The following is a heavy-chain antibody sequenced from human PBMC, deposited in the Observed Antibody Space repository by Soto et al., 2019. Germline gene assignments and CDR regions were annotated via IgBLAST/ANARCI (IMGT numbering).Heavy chain of an antibody. V-gene: IGHV3-33*01. D-gene: IGHD2-15*01. CDR2: IWYDGSNK. CDR1: GFTFSSYG. J-gene: IGHJ6*03. Sequence: GGSLRLSCAASGFTFSSYGMHWVRQAPGKGLEWVAVIWYDGSNKYYADSVKGRFTISRDNSKNTLYLQMNSLRAEDTAVYYCARVGPYCSGGSCYSSYYYYYMDVWGKGTTVTVSS. CDR3: ARVGPYCSGGSCYSSYYYYYMDV.